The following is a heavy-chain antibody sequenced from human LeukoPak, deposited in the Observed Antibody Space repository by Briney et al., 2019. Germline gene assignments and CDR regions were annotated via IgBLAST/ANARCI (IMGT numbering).Heavy chain of an antibody. Sequence: GVALQSSSNAPGCXFSSSCISWGRLMAGGGVEWRGIIYPGASDTRYSPSFQGQVPISADKSISTAYLQWSSLKASDSAMYYCARLGDGYNIDYWGQGTLVTVSS. CDR2: IYPGASDT. J-gene: IGHJ4*02. CDR3: ARLGDGYNIDY. D-gene: IGHD5-24*01. V-gene: IGHV5-51*01. CDR1: GCXFSSSC.